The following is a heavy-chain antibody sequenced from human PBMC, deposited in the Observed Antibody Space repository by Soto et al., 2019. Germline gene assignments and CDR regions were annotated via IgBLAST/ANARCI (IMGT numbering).Heavy chain of an antibody. CDR2: IYYSGST. CDR1: GGSISSYY. D-gene: IGHD3-22*01. Sequence: RTCTVSGGSISSYYWSWIRQPPGKGLEWIGYIYYSGSTNYNPSLKSRVTISVDTSKNQFSLKLSSVTAADTAVYYCARDSSGYYENWFDPWGQGTLVTVSS. V-gene: IGHV4-59*01. J-gene: IGHJ5*02. CDR3: ARDSSGYYENWFDP.